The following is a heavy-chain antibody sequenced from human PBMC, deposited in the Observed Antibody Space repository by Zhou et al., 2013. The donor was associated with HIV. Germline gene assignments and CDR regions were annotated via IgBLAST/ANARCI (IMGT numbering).Heavy chain of an antibody. CDR3: ARDHLPASMTNYYYMDV. CDR2: IIPIFGTP. V-gene: IGHV1-69*05. Sequence: QVQLVQSGAEVKKPGSSVKVSCKTSGGTFSSYAISWVRQAPGQGPEWMGGIIPIFGTPDYARRFQGRLTITTDESTSTAYMELSNLRSDDTAIYYCARDHLPASMTNYYYMDVWDKGTTVTVSS. CDR1: GGTFSSYA. D-gene: IGHD2-2*01. J-gene: IGHJ6*03.